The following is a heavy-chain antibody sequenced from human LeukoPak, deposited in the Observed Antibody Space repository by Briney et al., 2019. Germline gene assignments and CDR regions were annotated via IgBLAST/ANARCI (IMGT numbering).Heavy chain of an antibody. CDR3: ARGSPVGELEQGR. CDR2: IYSGGST. D-gene: IGHD1/OR15-1a*01. V-gene: IGHV3-66*02. CDR1: GFTVSSNY. J-gene: IGHJ4*02. Sequence: GGSLRLSCAASGFTVSSNYMSWVRQAPGKGLEWVSVIYSGGSTYYADSVKGRFTISRDNSKNTLYLQMNSLRAEDTAVYYCARGSPVGELEQGRWGQGTLVTVSS.